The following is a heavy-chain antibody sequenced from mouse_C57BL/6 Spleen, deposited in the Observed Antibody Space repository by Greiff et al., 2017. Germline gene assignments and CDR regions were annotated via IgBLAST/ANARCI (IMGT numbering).Heavy chain of an antibody. CDR2: IYPRSGNT. V-gene: IGHV1-81*01. J-gene: IGHJ4*01. Sequence: QVQLKESGAELARPGASVKLSCKASGYTFTSYGISWVKQRTGQGLEWIGEIYPRSGNTYYNEKFKGKATLTADKSSSTAYMELRSLTSEDSAVYFCAIYGSSYDAMDYWGQGTSVTVSS. CDR3: AIYGSSYDAMDY. CDR1: GYTFTSYG. D-gene: IGHD1-1*01.